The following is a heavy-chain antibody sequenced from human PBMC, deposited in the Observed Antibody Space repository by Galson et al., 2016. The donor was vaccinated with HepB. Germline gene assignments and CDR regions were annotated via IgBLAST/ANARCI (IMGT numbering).Heavy chain of an antibody. CDR1: GGSISSGGFY. V-gene: IGHV4-31*03. J-gene: IGHJ4*02. CDR2: IHYSGTT. D-gene: IGHD4-23*01. CDR3: ARVAGNPGRTAYYDY. Sequence: TLSLTCTVSGGSISSGGFYWTWIRQNPGKGLEWIGNIHYSGTTHFNPSLKSRVTISEDTSNNQFSLKLTSVTAADTAVYYCARVAGNPGRTAYYDYWGLGTLVTVSS.